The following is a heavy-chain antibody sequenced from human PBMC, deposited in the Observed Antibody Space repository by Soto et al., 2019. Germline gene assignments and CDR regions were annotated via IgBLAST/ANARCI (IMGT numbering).Heavy chain of an antibody. CDR3: ARDLGGYVHLWDKSNY. V-gene: IGHV3-30*04. J-gene: IGHJ4*02. CDR1: GFRFSGFA. CDR2: ISFDGSEK. Sequence: QVQLVESGGGVVQPGASLRLSCAASGFRFSGFAMHWVRQAPGKGLEWVAVISFDGSEKFYVDSVKGRFSISRGDFHSTVFLQMDSLRPEDTGVYYCARDLGGYVHLWDKSNYWGQGTLVNVSS. D-gene: IGHD5-12*01.